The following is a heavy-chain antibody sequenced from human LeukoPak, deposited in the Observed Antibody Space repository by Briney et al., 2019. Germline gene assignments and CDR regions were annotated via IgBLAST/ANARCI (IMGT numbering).Heavy chain of an antibody. CDR3: ARDWGSYYYGPGSYLFDF. D-gene: IGHD3-10*01. J-gene: IGHJ4*02. CDR2: IDGNAGST. CDR1: GFTFSNYA. V-gene: IGHV3-23*01. Sequence: GGSLRLSCAASGFTFSNYAISWVRQAPGKGLEWVSSIDGNAGSTYHADSVKGRFTISRDNSENTLYLQMNSLSPEDTAMYFCARDWGSYYYGPGSYLFDFWGQGILVTVSS.